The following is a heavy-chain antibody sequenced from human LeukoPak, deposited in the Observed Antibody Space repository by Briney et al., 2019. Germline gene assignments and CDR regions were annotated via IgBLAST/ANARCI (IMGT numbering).Heavy chain of an antibody. Sequence: GGSLRLSCAASGFTFSSYWMHWVRQAPGKGLVWVSRINSDGSSTSYADSVKGRFTISRDNAKNTLCLQMNSLRAEDTAVYYCARVFPYTVTTLGYWGQGTLVTVSS. D-gene: IGHD4-17*01. CDR2: INSDGSST. CDR3: ARVFPYTVTTLGY. CDR1: GFTFSSYW. V-gene: IGHV3-74*01. J-gene: IGHJ4*02.